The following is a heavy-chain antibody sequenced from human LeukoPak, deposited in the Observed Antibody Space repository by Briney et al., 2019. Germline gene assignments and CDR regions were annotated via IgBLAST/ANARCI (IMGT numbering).Heavy chain of an antibody. D-gene: IGHD4-17*01. Sequence: GSLRLSCAASGFTFSDYYMSWIRQAPGKGLEWVSYISSSGSTIYYADSVKGRFTISRDNAKNSVFLQMNSLRVEDTAIYYCTRVPYGDYWSSDYWGQGTLVTVSS. J-gene: IGHJ4*02. CDR1: GFTFSDYY. CDR2: ISSSGSTI. V-gene: IGHV3-11*04. CDR3: TRVPYGDYWSSDY.